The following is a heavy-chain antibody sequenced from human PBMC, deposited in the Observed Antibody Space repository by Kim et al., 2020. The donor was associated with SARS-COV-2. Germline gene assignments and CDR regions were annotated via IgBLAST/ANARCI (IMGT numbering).Heavy chain of an antibody. J-gene: IGHJ4*02. V-gene: IGHV3-30*03. CDR2: ISYDGSNK. D-gene: IGHD6-6*01. CDR1: GFTFSSYG. Sequence: GGSLRLSCAASGFTFSSYGMHWVRQAPGKGLEWVAVISYDGSNKYYADSVKGRFTISRDNSKNTLYLQMNSLRAEDTAVYYCATGDSSSGMPYYFDYWGQGTLVTVSS. CDR3: ATGDSSSGMPYYFDY.